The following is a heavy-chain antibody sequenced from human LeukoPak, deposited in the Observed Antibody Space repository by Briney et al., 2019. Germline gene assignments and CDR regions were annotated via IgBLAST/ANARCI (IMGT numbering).Heavy chain of an antibody. CDR3: ARFRSPPRLFDY. D-gene: IGHD3-3*01. CDR1: GGSISSGGYY. V-gene: IGHV4-31*03. Sequence: SSETLSLTCTVSGGSISSGGYYWSWIRQHPGKGLEWIGYIYYSGSTYYNPSLKSRVTISVDTSKNQFSLKLSSVTAADTAVYYCARFRSPPRLFDYWGQGTLVTVSS. CDR2: IYYSGST. J-gene: IGHJ4*02.